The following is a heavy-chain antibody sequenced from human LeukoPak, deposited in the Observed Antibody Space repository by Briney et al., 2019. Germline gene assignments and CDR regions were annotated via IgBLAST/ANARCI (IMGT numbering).Heavy chain of an antibody. J-gene: IGHJ4*02. CDR1: GFTLSSYS. Sequence: PGGSLRLSCAASGFTLSSYSMNWVRQAPGKGLEWVAVISYDGSNKYYADSVKGRFTISRDNSKNTLYLQMNSLRAEDTAVYYCVRSSSWYFYYFDYWGQGTLVTVSS. D-gene: IGHD6-13*01. CDR2: ISYDGSNK. CDR3: VRSSSWYFYYFDY. V-gene: IGHV3-30*03.